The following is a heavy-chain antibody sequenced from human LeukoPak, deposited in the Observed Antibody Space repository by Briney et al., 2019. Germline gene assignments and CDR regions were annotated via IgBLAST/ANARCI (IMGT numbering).Heavy chain of an antibody. D-gene: IGHD3-10*01. CDR1: GFTFSAYS. Sequence: GGSLRLSCAASGFTFSAYSMNWVRQAPGEGVEWLSYISGSSSSIHHADAVKGRFTISRDNAKNSLYLQMNSLRDEDTAVYYCARDQGDGIRGVNFDYWGQGTLVTVSS. J-gene: IGHJ4*02. CDR3: ARDQGDGIRGVNFDY. CDR2: ISGSSSSI. V-gene: IGHV3-48*02.